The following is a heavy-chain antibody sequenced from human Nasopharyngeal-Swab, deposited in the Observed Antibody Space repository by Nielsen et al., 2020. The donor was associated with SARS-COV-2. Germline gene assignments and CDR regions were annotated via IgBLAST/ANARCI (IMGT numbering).Heavy chain of an antibody. J-gene: IGHJ5*02. CDR2: ISGSGGST. Sequence: GESLKISCAASGFTFSSYAMSWVRQAPGKGLEWVSAISGSGGSTYYADSVKGRFTISGDNSKNTLCLQMNSLRAEDTAVYYCAKGYSGYPRNNWFDPWGQGTLVTVSS. V-gene: IGHV3-23*01. CDR1: GFTFSSYA. CDR3: AKGYSGYPRNNWFDP. D-gene: IGHD5-12*01.